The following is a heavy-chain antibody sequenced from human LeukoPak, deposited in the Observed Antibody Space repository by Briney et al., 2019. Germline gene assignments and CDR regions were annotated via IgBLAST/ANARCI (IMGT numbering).Heavy chain of an antibody. CDR2: IYYSGSA. V-gene: IGHV4-59*01. J-gene: IGHJ4*02. Sequence: SETLSLTCTVSGVSISGFYWGRIRQPPGKGLEWIGFIYYSGSANYNPSLKRRVTMSVDMSKNQFSLKLSSVTAADTAFYYCARDRDSSGWFDYWGQGALVTVSS. CDR1: GVSISGFY. CDR3: ARDRDSSGWFDY. D-gene: IGHD6-19*01.